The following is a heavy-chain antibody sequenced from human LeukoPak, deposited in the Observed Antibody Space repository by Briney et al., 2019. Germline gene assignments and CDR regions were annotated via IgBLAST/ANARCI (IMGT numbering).Heavy chain of an antibody. Sequence: GGSLRLSCAASGFTFSNYAMSWVRQAPGKGLEWVSAISGSGDTTYYADSVKGRFTLTRDNSKNTLYLQMHSLRAEDTAVYYCAKSVVPGGAYYFDYWGQGTLVTVSS. CDR1: GFTFSNYA. J-gene: IGHJ4*02. CDR3: AKSVVPGGAYYFDY. V-gene: IGHV3-23*01. D-gene: IGHD5/OR15-5a*01. CDR2: ISGSGDTT.